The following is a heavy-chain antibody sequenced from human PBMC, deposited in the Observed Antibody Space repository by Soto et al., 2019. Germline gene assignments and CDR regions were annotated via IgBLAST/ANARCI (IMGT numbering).Heavy chain of an antibody. J-gene: IGHJ6*02. D-gene: IGHD1-26*01. CDR1: GYTFTSNT. CDR3: ASFLVGAAYCYGMDF. V-gene: IGHV1-3*01. Sequence: GASVKVSCKASGYTFTSNTIHWLRQAPGQRPEWVGWISAGSGITKYSQKSQGRVSITRDTSASTAYMELSGLRSEDTAVYYCASFLVGAAYCYGMDFWGQGTTVTVSS. CDR2: ISAGSGIT.